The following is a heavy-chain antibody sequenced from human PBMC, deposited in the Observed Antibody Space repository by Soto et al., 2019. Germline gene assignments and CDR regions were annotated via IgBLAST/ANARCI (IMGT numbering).Heavy chain of an antibody. CDR3: AKDPSPQPIPAVTPGWFDP. CDR2: IYFTGKT. V-gene: IGHV4-31*03. Sequence: PSETLSLTCTVSGDSIRDGGYYWAWIRQRPGKGLEWMGYIYFTGKTNYNPSLKNRLTMSVDMSRRQLYLRLTSVTAADTAVYFCAKDPSPQPIPAVTPGWFDPWGQGISVTVSS. D-gene: IGHD4-4*01. J-gene: IGHJ5*02. CDR1: GDSIRDGGYY.